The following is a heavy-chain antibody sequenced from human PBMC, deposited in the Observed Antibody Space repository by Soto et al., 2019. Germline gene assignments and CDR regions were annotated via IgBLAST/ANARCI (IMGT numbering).Heavy chain of an antibody. CDR1: GGTFSSYA. CDR3: AGARGGRGYAHWYFHL. CDR2: ILPIFGTA. Sequence: QVQLVQSGAEVKKPGSSMKVSCKASGGTFSSYAISWVRKAPGQGLEWMGGILPIFGTANYAQKFQGRVTINADESTSTAYMERSSLRSEDTAVYYCAGARGGRGYAHWYFHLWGRGSLVTVSS. J-gene: IGHJ2*01. D-gene: IGHD5-12*01. V-gene: IGHV1-69*12.